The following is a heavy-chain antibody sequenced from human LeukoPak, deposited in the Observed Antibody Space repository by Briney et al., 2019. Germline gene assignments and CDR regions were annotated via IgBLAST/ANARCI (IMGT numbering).Heavy chain of an antibody. V-gene: IGHV3-53*01. D-gene: IGHD5-24*01. CDR1: GFTVSSNY. Sequence: GGSLRLSCAVSGFTVSSNYMSWVRQAPGKGLEWVSGIYRGGNTYYAESVKGRFTISRDNSKNTLYLQMGSLRAEDTAVYYCARGLQWFDYWGQGTLVTVSS. J-gene: IGHJ4*02. CDR3: ARGLQWFDY. CDR2: IYRGGNT.